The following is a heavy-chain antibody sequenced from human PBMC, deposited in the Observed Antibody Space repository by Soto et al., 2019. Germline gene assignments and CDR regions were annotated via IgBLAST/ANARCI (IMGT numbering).Heavy chain of an antibody. Sequence: QVQLVESGGGVVQPGRSLRLSCAASGFTFSSYAMHWVRQAPGKGLEWVAVISYDGSNKYYADSVKGRFTISRDNSKNTLYLQMNSLRAEDTAVYYCARDYEENSSSWSVFDYWGQGTLVTVSS. J-gene: IGHJ4*02. CDR2: ISYDGSNK. V-gene: IGHV3-30-3*01. D-gene: IGHD6-13*01. CDR3: ARDYEENSSSWSVFDY. CDR1: GFTFSSYA.